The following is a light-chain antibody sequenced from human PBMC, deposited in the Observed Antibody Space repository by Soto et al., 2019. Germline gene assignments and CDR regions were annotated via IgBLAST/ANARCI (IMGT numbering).Light chain of an antibody. CDR2: STN. CDR1: SGSVSTSYY. CDR3: VLYMGSGISV. V-gene: IGLV8-61*01. J-gene: IGLJ3*02. Sequence: QTVVTQEPSFSVSPGRTVTLTCGLSSGSVSTSYYPSWYQQTPGQPPRTLIYSTNTRSSGVPDRFSGSILGNKAALTITGAQADDESDYYCVLYMGSGISVFGGGTKLTV.